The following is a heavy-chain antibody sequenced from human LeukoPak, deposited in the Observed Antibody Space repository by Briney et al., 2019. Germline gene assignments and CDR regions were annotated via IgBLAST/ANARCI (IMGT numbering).Heavy chain of an antibody. CDR2: IYYSGST. D-gene: IGHD3-3*01. V-gene: IGHV4-59*01. CDR3: ARAKIDDYDFWSGQSFDY. J-gene: IGHJ4*02. CDR1: GGSISSYY. Sequence: SETLSLTCTVSGGSISSYYWSWIRQPPGKGLEWIGYIYYSGSTNYNPSLKSQVTISVDTSKNQFSLKLSSVTAADTAVYYCARAKIDDYDFWSGQSFDYWGQGTLVTVSS.